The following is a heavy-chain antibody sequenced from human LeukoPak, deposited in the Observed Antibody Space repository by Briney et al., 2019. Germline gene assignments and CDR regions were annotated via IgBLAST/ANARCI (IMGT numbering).Heavy chain of an antibody. CDR2: IYYSGST. Sequence: PSETLSLTCTVSGGSISSYYWSWIRQPPGKGLEWIGYIYYSGSTNYNPSLKSRVTISVDTSKNQFSLKLSSVTAADTAVYYCARRPWGGGDCRICWYFDLWGRGTLVTVSS. CDR3: ARRPWGGGDCRICWYFDL. J-gene: IGHJ2*01. V-gene: IGHV4-59*08. CDR1: GGSISSYY. D-gene: IGHD2-21*02.